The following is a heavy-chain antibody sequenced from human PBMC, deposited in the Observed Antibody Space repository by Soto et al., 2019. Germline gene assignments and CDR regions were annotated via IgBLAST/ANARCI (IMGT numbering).Heavy chain of an antibody. Sequence: PSETLSLTCTVSGGSVSSGSYYWSWIRQPPGKGLEWIGYIYYSGSTNYNPSLKSRVTISVDTSKNQFSLKLSSVTAADTAVYYCARALSSSSWCAIGLHWGQGTLVTVSS. J-gene: IGHJ4*02. CDR3: ARALSSSSWCAIGLH. CDR1: GGSVSSGSYY. V-gene: IGHV4-61*01. D-gene: IGHD6-13*01. CDR2: IYYSGST.